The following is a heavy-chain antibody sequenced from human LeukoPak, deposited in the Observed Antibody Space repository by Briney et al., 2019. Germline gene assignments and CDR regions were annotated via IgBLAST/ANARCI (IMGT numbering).Heavy chain of an antibody. Sequence: PGGSLRLSCAASGFTFSSYAMSWVRQAPGKGLQWVSFISGGGGTTYYADSVKGRFTVSRDNSKNTLYLQMSSLRAEDTAVYYCARDRSSGSYFPPRDFDYWGQGTLVTVSS. CDR1: GFTFSSYA. D-gene: IGHD1-26*01. CDR3: ARDRSSGSYFPPRDFDY. CDR2: ISGGGGTT. J-gene: IGHJ4*02. V-gene: IGHV3-23*01.